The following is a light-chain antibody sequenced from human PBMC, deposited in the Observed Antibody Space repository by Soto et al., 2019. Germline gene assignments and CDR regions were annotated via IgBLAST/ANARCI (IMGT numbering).Light chain of an antibody. J-gene: IGLJ1*01. Sequence: QSALTQPRSVSGSPGQSVTISCTGASSDVGNYNYVSWYQHHPGKAPKLLIYDVTKRPSGVPDRFSGSKSGNTASLTISGLQAEDEADDYCCSYAGSYTLGVFGTGTKLTVL. CDR3: CSYAGSYTLGV. V-gene: IGLV2-11*01. CDR1: SSDVGNYNY. CDR2: DVT.